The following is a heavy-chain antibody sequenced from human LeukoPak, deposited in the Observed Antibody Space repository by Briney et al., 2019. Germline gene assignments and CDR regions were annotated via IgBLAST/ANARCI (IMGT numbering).Heavy chain of an antibody. CDR3: AKRSGYTTGWFFDF. CDR1: GFAFSNYA. Sequence: GGSLRLSCAASGFAFSNYAMNWVRQAPGKGLEWVSSISGTGDNTYYAESVKGRFTISRDNSKNTVFLQMNSQRAEDTAVFYCAKRSGYTTGWFFDFWGQEPWSPSPQ. J-gene: IGHJ4*01. CDR2: ISGTGDNT. D-gene: IGHD6-19*01. V-gene: IGHV3-23*01.